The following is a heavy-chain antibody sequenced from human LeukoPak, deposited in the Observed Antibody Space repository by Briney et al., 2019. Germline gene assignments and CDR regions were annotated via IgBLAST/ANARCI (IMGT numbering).Heavy chain of an antibody. V-gene: IGHV4-38-2*02. CDR1: GYSISSGYY. Sequence: SETLSLTCTVSGYSISSGYYWGWIRQPPGKGLEWIGSIYHSGSTYYNPSLKSRVTISVDTSKNQFSLKLSSVTAADTVVYYCARDLLEMATIEPLDYWGQGTLVTVSS. J-gene: IGHJ4*02. CDR2: IYHSGST. CDR3: ARDLLEMATIEPLDY. D-gene: IGHD5-24*01.